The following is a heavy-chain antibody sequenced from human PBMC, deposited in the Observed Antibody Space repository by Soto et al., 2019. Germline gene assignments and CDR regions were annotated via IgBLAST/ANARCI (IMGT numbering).Heavy chain of an antibody. J-gene: IGHJ4*02. CDR2: IYYSGST. Sequence: SETLSLTCTVSGGSISSSSYYWGWIRQPPGKGLEWIGSIYYSGSTYYNPSLKSRVTISVDTSKNQFSLKLSSVTAADTAVYYCARLPTAVAGIVDYWGQGTLVTISS. CDR3: ARLPTAVAGIVDY. CDR1: GGSISSSSYY. V-gene: IGHV4-39*01. D-gene: IGHD6-19*01.